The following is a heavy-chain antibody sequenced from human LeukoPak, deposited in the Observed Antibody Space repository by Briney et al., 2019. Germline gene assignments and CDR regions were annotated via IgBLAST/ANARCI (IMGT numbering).Heavy chain of an antibody. Sequence: PGGSLRLSCAASGFTLSSYGMHWVRQAPGKGLEWVAVIWYDGSNKYYADSVKGRFTISRDNSKNTLYLQMNSLRAEDTAVYYCAKDLGRIVGAPGGYWGQGTLVTVSS. CDR1: GFTLSSYG. J-gene: IGHJ4*02. CDR3: AKDLGRIVGAPGGY. CDR2: IWYDGSNK. V-gene: IGHV3-33*06. D-gene: IGHD1-26*01.